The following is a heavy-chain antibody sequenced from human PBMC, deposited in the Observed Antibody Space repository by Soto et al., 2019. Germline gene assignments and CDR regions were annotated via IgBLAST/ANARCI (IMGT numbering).Heavy chain of an antibody. V-gene: IGHV3-23*01. CDR1: GFSFLTYG. CDR3: AKGIAAIDT. D-gene: IGHD6-13*01. Sequence: EVQLLESGGGLVQPGGSLRLSCTVSGFSFLTYGMTWVRQGPGKGLDWVAAITGSGNKINYADSVKGRFTISRDTAKNTMYWEMNSLTAEDTGIYYCAKGIAAIDTWGQGTWVTVSS. CDR2: ITGSGNKI. J-gene: IGHJ5*02.